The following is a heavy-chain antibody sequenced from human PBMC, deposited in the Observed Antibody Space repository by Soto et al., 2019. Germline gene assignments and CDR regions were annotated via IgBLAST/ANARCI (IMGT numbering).Heavy chain of an antibody. CDR1: GYTFTSYA. J-gene: IGHJ6*02. CDR3: AFHEGPYHYYYGMDV. CDR2: INAGNGNT. Sequence: ASVKVSCKASGYTFTSYAMHWVRQAPGQRLEWMGWINAGNGNTKYSQKFQGRVTITRDTSASTAYMELSSLRSEDTAVYYCAFHEGPYHYYYGMDVWGQGTTVTVSS. V-gene: IGHV1-3*01.